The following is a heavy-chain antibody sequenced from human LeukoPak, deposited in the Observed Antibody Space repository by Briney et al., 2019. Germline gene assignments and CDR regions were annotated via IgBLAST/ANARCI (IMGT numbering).Heavy chain of an antibody. D-gene: IGHD6-19*01. Sequence: ASVKVSCKASGYTFTGYYMHWVRQAPGQGLEWMGRINPNSGGTNYAQKFQGRVTMTRDTSISTAYMELSRLRSDGTAVYYCAFEVLSSGWVSWGQGTLVTVSS. CDR3: AFEVLSSGWVS. V-gene: IGHV1-2*06. J-gene: IGHJ5*02. CDR2: INPNSGGT. CDR1: GYTFTGYY.